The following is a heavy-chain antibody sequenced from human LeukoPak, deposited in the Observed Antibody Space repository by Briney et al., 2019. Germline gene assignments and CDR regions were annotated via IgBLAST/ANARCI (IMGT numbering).Heavy chain of an antibody. CDR3: AKGGGFGDYGSYYFDY. D-gene: IGHD4-17*01. Sequence: GASLRLSCAASGFTFTRYAMTWVHQAPGRGLEWVSTITGDGDGAYYPDSVKGRFTTSRDNAKNTLYLQMNSLRADDTAVYYCAKGGGFGDYGSYYFDYWGQGTLVTVSS. V-gene: IGHV3-23*01. CDR1: GFTFTRYA. J-gene: IGHJ4*02. CDR2: ITGDGDGA.